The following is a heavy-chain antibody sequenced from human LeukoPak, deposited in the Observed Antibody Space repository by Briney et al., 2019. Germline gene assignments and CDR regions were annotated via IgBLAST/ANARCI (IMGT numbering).Heavy chain of an antibody. Sequence: ASVKVSCKASEYTFPSYDINWVRQATGQGLEWMGWMNPNSGNTGYEQKFQGRVTMTRNTSISTAYMGLSNLRSEDSAVYYCARGVGSYPTYYYYMDVWGQGTTVTVSS. CDR3: ARGVGSYPTYYYYMDV. D-gene: IGHD1-26*01. CDR2: MNPNSGNT. CDR1: EYTFPSYD. J-gene: IGHJ6*03. V-gene: IGHV1-8*02.